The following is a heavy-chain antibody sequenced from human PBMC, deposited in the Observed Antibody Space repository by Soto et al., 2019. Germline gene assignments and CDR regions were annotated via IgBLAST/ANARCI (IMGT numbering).Heavy chain of an antibody. CDR1: GGTFSSYA. V-gene: IGHV1-69*12. CDR3: ARDRPYCSGGSCYPRFFDY. Sequence: QVQLVQSGAEVKKPGSSVKVSCKASGGTFSSYAISWVRQAPGQGLEWMGGIIPIFGTAIYAQKFQGRVTITADESTSTAYMELSSLRSEDTAVYYCARDRPYCSGGSCYPRFFDYWGQGTLVTVSS. D-gene: IGHD2-15*01. J-gene: IGHJ4*02. CDR2: IIPIFGTA.